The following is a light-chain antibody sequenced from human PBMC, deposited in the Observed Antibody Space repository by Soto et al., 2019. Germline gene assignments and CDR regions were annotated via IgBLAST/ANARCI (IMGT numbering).Light chain of an antibody. Sequence: EIVLTQSPATLSLSPGEGATLSCRASQSVSSYLAWFQEKPGQAPRLLIYDASNRATGIPARFSGSGSGTDFTLTISSLEPEDVAVYYCQQRSNSINFGQGTRLEIK. CDR3: QQRSNSIN. J-gene: IGKJ5*01. CDR2: DAS. CDR1: QSVSSY. V-gene: IGKV3-11*01.